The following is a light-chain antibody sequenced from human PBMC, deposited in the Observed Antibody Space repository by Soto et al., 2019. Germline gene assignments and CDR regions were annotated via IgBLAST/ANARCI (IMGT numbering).Light chain of an antibody. Sequence: DIQMTQSPSSLSASVGDRVTITCRASQTISSYLNWYQQKPGKAPNLLIYAASSLRSGVPSKFSGSGSGTDFTLTISSLQPEDAAIYYCQQSYNTPSFGQGTRLEIK. CDR2: AAS. CDR3: QQSYNTPS. CDR1: QTISSY. V-gene: IGKV1-39*01. J-gene: IGKJ5*01.